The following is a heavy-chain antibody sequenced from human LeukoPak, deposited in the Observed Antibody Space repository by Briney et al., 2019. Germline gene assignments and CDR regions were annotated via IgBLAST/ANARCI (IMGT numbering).Heavy chain of an antibody. CDR2: IIPIFGTA. Sequence: ASVKVSCKASGGTFSSYAISWVRQAPGQGLEWMGRIIPIFGTANYAQKFQGRVTITTDESTSTAYMELSSLRSEDTAVYYCARDPEGYCSGGSCQSGDPWGQGTLVTVSS. V-gene: IGHV1-69*05. D-gene: IGHD2-15*01. CDR3: ARDPEGYCSGGSCQSGDP. J-gene: IGHJ5*02. CDR1: GGTFSSYA.